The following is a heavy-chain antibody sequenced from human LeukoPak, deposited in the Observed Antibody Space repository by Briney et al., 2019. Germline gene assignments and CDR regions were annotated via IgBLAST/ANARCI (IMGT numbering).Heavy chain of an antibody. CDR2: INLDGGEK. CDR3: ARDARVVVDY. D-gene: IGHD2-15*01. J-gene: IGHJ4*02. Sequence: GGYLRLSCAASGFTFSSYWMSWVRQAPGKGLEWVANINLDGGEKYYVDSVKGRFTISRDNAKNSLYLLMNSLRAEDTAVYYCARDARVVVDYWGQGTLVTVSS. V-gene: IGHV3-7*01. CDR1: GFTFSSYW.